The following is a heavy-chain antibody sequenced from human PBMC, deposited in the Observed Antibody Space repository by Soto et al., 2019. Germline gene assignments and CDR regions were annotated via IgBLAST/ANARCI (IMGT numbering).Heavy chain of an antibody. Sequence: SETLSLTCTVSGGSISSYYWSWIRQPPGKGLEWIGYIYYSGSTNYNPSLKSRVTISVDTSKNQFSLKLSSVTAADTAVYYCARRPNLISRSRGYDFWTGTTHAFDIWGQGTMVTVSS. CDR3: ARRPNLISRSRGYDFWTGTTHAFDI. V-gene: IGHV4-59*08. D-gene: IGHD3-3*01. CDR1: GGSISSYY. J-gene: IGHJ3*02. CDR2: IYYSGST.